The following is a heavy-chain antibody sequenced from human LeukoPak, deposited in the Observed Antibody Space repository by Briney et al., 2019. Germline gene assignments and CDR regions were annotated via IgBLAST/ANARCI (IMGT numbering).Heavy chain of an antibody. J-gene: IGHJ4*02. CDR1: GGSISGYY. CDR3: ARRVAADGFSVYFDY. V-gene: IGHV4-59*08. CDR2: IYYSGST. Sequence: SETLSLTCTVSGGSISGYYYNWIRQPPGKGLGWIGYIYYSGSTNYNPSLKSRVTISLDTSKNQFSLKLSSVTAADTAVYYCARRVAADGFSVYFDYWGQGRLVTVSS. D-gene: IGHD6-13*01.